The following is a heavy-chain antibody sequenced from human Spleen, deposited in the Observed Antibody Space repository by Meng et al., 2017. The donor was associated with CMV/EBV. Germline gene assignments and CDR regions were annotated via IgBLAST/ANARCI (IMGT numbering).Heavy chain of an antibody. CDR3: AKSVYTMTGYYYYLDV. V-gene: IGHV3-23*01. CDR2: ISGSGGTS. Sequence: SGFTFRKYARSWVRQAPGKGLEWVSSISGSGGTSLYADSVKGRLSVSRDNSKNTLDLQMYSLRAEDTAIYYCAKSVYTMTGYYYYLDVWGQGTMVTVSS. J-gene: IGHJ6*02. CDR1: GFTFRKYA. D-gene: IGHD3-9*01.